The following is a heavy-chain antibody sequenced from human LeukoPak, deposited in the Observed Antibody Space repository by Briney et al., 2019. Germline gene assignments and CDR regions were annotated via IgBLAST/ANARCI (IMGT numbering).Heavy chain of an antibody. Sequence: SQTLSLTCIVSGGSISSHYWSWIRQPPGEGLEYIGYIYCSGSTDYNPSLKRRVTISLDTSKNQFSLNLTSVTAADTAVYYCARRSGVLDSRDSRYYFDHWGQGTLVTVSS. V-gene: IGHV4-59*11. CDR1: GGSISSHY. J-gene: IGHJ4*02. CDR2: IYCSGST. D-gene: IGHD3-22*01. CDR3: ARRSGVLDSRDSRYYFDH.